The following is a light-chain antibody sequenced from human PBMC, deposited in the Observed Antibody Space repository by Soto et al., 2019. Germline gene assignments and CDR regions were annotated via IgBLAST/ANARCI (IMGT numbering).Light chain of an antibody. Sequence: QSALTQPPSASGSPGQSVTISCTGTSSDVGGYNYVSWYQQHPGKAPQLIIYEVTKRPSGVPDRFSGSKSGNTASLTVSGLQAEDEADYYCSSYTGSNNLGVFGTGTKLTVL. CDR3: SSYTGSNNLGV. CDR2: EVT. CDR1: SSDVGGYNY. V-gene: IGLV2-8*01. J-gene: IGLJ1*01.